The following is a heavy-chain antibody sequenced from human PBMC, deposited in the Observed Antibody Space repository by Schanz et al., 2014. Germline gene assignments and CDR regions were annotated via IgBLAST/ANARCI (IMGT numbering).Heavy chain of an antibody. CDR1: GFTFSKYW. D-gene: IGHD2-15*01. V-gene: IGHV3-30-3*01. Sequence: VQLLESGGGLVQPGGSLRLSCGGSGFTFSKYWMSWVRQAPGKGLEWVAVISYDGSNKYYADSVKGRFTISRDNSKNTLYLQMNTLRAEDTAVYYCARDRGYCSGGSCLAFDYWGQGTLVTVSS. CDR3: ARDRGYCSGGSCLAFDY. CDR2: ISYDGSNK. J-gene: IGHJ4*02.